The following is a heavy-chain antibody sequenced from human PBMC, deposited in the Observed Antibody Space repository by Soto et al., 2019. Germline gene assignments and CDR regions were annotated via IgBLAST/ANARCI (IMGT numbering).Heavy chain of an antibody. CDR2: INHSGST. CDR1: GGSFSGYY. D-gene: IGHD2-21*02. Sequence: LSLTCAVYGGSFSGYYWSWIRQPPGKGLEWIGEINHSGSTNYNPSLKSRVTISVDTSKNQFSLKLRSVTAADTALYYCARQRTSVVTQAYFDSWGQGSLVTVSS. J-gene: IGHJ4*02. CDR3: ARQRTSVVTQAYFDS. V-gene: IGHV4-34*01.